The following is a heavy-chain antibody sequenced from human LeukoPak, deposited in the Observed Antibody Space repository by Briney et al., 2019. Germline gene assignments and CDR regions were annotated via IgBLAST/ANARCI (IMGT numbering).Heavy chain of an antibody. CDR1: GFTFSNAW. CDR3: TTDGLLWFGELYSLRVHYFDY. CDR2: IKSKTDGGTT. V-gene: IGHV3-15*07. D-gene: IGHD3-10*01. Sequence: GGSLRLSCAASGFTFSNAWMNWVRQAPGKGLEWVGRIKSKTDGGTTDYAAPVKGRFTISRDDSKNTLYLQMNSLKTEDTAVYYCTTDGLLWFGELYSLRVHYFDYWGQGTLVTVSS. J-gene: IGHJ4*02.